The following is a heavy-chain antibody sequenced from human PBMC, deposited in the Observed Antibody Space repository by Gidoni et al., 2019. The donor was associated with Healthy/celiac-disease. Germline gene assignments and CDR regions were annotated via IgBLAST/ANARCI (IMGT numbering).Heavy chain of an antibody. V-gene: IGHV3-74*01. J-gene: IGHJ6*02. CDR3: ARDYVHCSSTSCYYYYGMDV. Sequence: EVQLVESGGGLVQPGGSLRLSCAASGFPFSSYWMHWFRQAPGKGLVWVSRINSDGSSTSYADSVKGRFTISRDNAKNTLYLQMNSLRAEDTAVYYCARDYVHCSSTSCYYYYGMDVWGQGTTVTVSS. D-gene: IGHD2-2*01. CDR2: INSDGSST. CDR1: GFPFSSYW.